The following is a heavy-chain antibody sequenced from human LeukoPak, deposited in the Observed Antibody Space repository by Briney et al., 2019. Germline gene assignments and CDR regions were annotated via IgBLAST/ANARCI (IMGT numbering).Heavy chain of an antibody. J-gene: IGHJ3*02. Sequence: GGSLRLSCAASGFTFSGSAMHWVRQASGKGLEWVGRIRSKANSYATAYAASVKGRFTISRDDSKNTAYLQMNSLKTEDTAVYYCTYWPLNDYGEPAIAFDIWGQGTMVTVSS. D-gene: IGHD4-17*01. CDR2: IRSKANSYAT. CDR3: TYWPLNDYGEPAIAFDI. V-gene: IGHV3-73*01. CDR1: GFTFSGSA.